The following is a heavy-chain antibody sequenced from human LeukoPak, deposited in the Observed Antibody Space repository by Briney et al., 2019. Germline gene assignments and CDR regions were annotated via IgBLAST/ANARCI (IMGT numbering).Heavy chain of an antibody. CDR3: TRDTSYYFDY. V-gene: IGHV3-48*01. CDR2: IGTGTT. Sequence: GGSLRLSCAASGFTFSDYSMKWVRQAPGKGLEWVSYIGTGTTNYADSVRGRFTISRDSAKNSLYLHMNSLRAEDTAVYYCTRDTSYYFDYWGQGTLVTVSS. CDR1: GFTFSDYS. J-gene: IGHJ4*02.